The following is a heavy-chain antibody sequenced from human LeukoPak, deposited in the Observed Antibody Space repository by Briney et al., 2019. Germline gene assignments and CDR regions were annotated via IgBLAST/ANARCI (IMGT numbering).Heavy chain of an antibody. Sequence: ASVKVSCKASGYIFTGYFVHWMRQAPGQGLEWMGWINPSSGGTNYAQNFQGRVTMTRDTSISTAYMELSSLRSDDTAIYYCAREKQLTPNWFDPWGQGTLVTVSS. CDR3: AREKQLTPNWFDP. J-gene: IGHJ5*02. V-gene: IGHV1-2*02. CDR2: INPSSGGT. D-gene: IGHD3-9*01. CDR1: GYIFTGYF.